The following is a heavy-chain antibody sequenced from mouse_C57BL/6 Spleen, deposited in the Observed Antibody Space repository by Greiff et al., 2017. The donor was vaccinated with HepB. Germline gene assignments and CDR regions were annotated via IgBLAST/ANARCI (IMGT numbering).Heavy chain of an antibody. D-gene: IGHD1-1*01. CDR1: GFNIKDYY. Sequence: EVMLVESGAELVKPGASVKLSCTASGFNIKDYYMHWVKQRTEQGLEWIGRIDPEDGETKYAPKFQGKATITADTSSNTAYLQLSSLTSEDTAVYYCARSYGSSYYFDVWGTGTTVTVSS. CDR2: IDPEDGET. CDR3: ARSYGSSYYFDV. J-gene: IGHJ1*03. V-gene: IGHV14-2*01.